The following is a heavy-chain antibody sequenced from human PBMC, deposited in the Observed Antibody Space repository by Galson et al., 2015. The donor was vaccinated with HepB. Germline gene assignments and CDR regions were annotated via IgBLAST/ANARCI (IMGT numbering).Heavy chain of an antibody. CDR1: GYTFTSYA. Sequence: SVKVSCKASGYTFTSYAMHWVRQAPGQRLEWMGWINAGNGNTKYSQKFQGRVTITRDTSASTAYMELSSLRSEDTAVYYCARDETGVYDSSGYYYYGSTAFDIWGQGTMVTVSS. D-gene: IGHD3-22*01. CDR3: ARDETGVYDSSGYYYYGSTAFDI. J-gene: IGHJ3*02. V-gene: IGHV1-3*01. CDR2: INAGNGNT.